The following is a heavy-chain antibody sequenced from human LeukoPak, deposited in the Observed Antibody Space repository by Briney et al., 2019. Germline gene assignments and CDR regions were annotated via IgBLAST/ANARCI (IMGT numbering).Heavy chain of an antibody. CDR2: ISYEGSNK. V-gene: IGHV3-30*04. D-gene: IGHD6-13*01. Sequence: GRSLRLSCAASGFTFSSYAMHWVRQAPGKGLEGVAVISYEGSNKYYADSVKGRFTISRDNSKNTLYVQMNSLRAEDTAVYYCARDEFQQLGSSNTDYWGQGTLVTVSS. CDR1: GFTFSSYA. CDR3: ARDEFQQLGSSNTDY. J-gene: IGHJ4*02.